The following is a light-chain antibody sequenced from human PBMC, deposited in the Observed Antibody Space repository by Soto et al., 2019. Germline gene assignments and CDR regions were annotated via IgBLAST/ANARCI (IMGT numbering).Light chain of an antibody. J-gene: IGLJ1*01. V-gene: IGLV2-14*01. CDR3: SSYTSSSTRV. Sequence: QSALTQPASVSGSPGQSITISCTGTSSDVGGYNYVSWYQQHPGKAPKLMIYKVSNRPSGVSNRFSGSKSRNTASLTISGLQAEDEADYYCSSYTSSSTRVFGTGTKVTVL. CDR1: SSDVGGYNY. CDR2: KVS.